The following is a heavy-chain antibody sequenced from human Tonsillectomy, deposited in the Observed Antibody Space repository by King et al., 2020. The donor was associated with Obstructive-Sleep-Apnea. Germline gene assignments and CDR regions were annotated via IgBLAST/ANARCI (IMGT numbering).Heavy chain of an antibody. V-gene: IGHV3-23*04. Sequence: VQLVESGGGSVEPGGSLRLSCAGSGFTFSSYAMTWVRQAPGKGLEWISTVGPGGDTYYADSVKGRFTISRDNSKNTLYLQMNSLRAEDTAMYYCARYRIMGAERWFDPWGQGTLVTVSS. CDR1: GFTFSSYA. CDR3: ARYRIMGAERWFDP. J-gene: IGHJ5*02. CDR2: VGPGGDT. D-gene: IGHD1-26*01.